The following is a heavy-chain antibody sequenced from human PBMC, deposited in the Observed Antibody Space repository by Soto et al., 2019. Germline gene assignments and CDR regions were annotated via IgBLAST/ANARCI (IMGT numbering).Heavy chain of an antibody. V-gene: IGHV4-34*01. J-gene: IGHJ4*02. Sequence: SETLSLTCAVYGGSFSGYYWSWIRQPPGKGLEWIGEINHRGSTNYNQSLKSRVTISVDTSKNQFSLTLSSVTAADTAVYYCARVREYCTNGVCYGDDYWGQGTLVTVSS. D-gene: IGHD2-8*01. CDR3: ARVREYCTNGVCYGDDY. CDR2: INHRGST. CDR1: GGSFSGYY.